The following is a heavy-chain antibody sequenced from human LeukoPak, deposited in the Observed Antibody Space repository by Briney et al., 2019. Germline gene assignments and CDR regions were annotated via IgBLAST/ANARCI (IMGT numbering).Heavy chain of an antibody. CDR2: ISGSGGST. V-gene: IGHV3-23*01. CDR1: GFTFNTYA. Sequence: GGSLRLSCAASGFTFNTYAMSWVRQAPGKGLEWVSAISGSGGSTYHADSVKGRFTISRDNSKNTLYLQLNSLRAEDTAVYYCAKDTQRDGYNKGLIDYWGQGTLVTVSS. J-gene: IGHJ4*02. D-gene: IGHD5-24*01. CDR3: AKDTQRDGYNKGLIDY.